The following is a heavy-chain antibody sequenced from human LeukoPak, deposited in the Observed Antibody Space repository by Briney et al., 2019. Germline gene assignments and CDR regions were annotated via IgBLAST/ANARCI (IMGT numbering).Heavy chain of an antibody. Sequence: SETLSLTCTVSGGSISSDYWTWIRQPAGKGLEWIGRIYTGGSTNYNPSLKSRVTISADTSKNQFSLKLTSVTAADTAVYYCARVTGTTYYYYYMDVWGKGTTVTVSS. D-gene: IGHD1-7*01. CDR2: IYTGGST. V-gene: IGHV4-4*07. CDR3: ARVTGTTYYYYYMDV. J-gene: IGHJ6*03. CDR1: GGSISSDY.